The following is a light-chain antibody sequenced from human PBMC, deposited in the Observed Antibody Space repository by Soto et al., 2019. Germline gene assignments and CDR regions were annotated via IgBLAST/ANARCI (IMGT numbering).Light chain of an antibody. Sequence: QSVLTQPASVSGSPGQSITISCTGTSSDVGGYNYVSWYQQHPGKAPKLLIYEVSNRPSGVSNRFSGSKSGNTASLTISGLQADDEADYYCNSYASSSPVVFGGGTKVTVL. CDR2: EVS. J-gene: IGLJ2*01. V-gene: IGLV2-14*01. CDR3: NSYASSSPVV. CDR1: SSDVGGYNY.